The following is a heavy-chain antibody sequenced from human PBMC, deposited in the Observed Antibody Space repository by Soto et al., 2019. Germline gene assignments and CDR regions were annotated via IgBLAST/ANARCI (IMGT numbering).Heavy chain of an antibody. J-gene: IGHJ6*01. CDR1: GYTFTSYD. CDR3: GRLAATNGLNGFGADQYHFAF. Sequence: GAAGKVCCKACGYTFTSYDIYWVRQATGQGLEWMGWMNPNTGNSGYAQKFQGRVTMTSDTSISTAHMELSSLRSDDTAVYYCGRLAATNGLNGFGADQYHFAFWG. V-gene: IGHV1-8*01. CDR2: MNPNTGNS. D-gene: IGHD2-8*01.